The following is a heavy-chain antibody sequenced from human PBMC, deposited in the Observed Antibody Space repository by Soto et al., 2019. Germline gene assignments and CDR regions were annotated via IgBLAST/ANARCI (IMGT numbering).Heavy chain of an antibody. CDR3: ARDRGYYDFWSGYSNNWFDS. Sequence: ASVKVSCKASGYTFTGCYMHWVRQAPGQGLEWMGWINPNSGGTNYAQKFQGWVTMTRDTSISTAYMELSRLRSDDTAVYYCARDRGYYDFWSGYSNNWFDSWGQGTLVTVSS. V-gene: IGHV1-2*04. J-gene: IGHJ5*01. D-gene: IGHD3-3*01. CDR2: INPNSGGT. CDR1: GYTFTGCY.